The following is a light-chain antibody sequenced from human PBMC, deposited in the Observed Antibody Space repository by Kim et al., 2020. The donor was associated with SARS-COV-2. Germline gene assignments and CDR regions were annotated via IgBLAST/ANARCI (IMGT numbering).Light chain of an antibody. CDR2: VNT. CDR3: QSYDRSLSGRV. J-gene: IGLJ2*01. V-gene: IGLV1-40*01. CDR1: SSNIGAGYD. Sequence: QSVLTQPPSVSGAPGQRVTISCTGSSSNIGAGYDVHWYQQLPGTAPKLLIYVNTNRPSGVPDRFSGSKSGTSASLAITGLQAEDEADYYCQSYDRSLSGRVFGGGTKLTVL.